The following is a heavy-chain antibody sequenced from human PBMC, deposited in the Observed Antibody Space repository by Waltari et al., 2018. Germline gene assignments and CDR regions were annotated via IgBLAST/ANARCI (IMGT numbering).Heavy chain of an antibody. CDR1: GFTFSTYP. CDR2: ISSSSSYI. V-gene: IGHV3-21*01. D-gene: IGHD3-10*01. J-gene: IGHJ4*02. CDR3: ATDSGILDLDH. Sequence: EMQLVESGGGPVKPGGSLRLSCAGSGFTFSTYPINWVRQAPGRGLEWVSSISSSSSYIYYADSVKGRFTISRDNAKNSLYLQMNSLRAEDTAVYYCATDSGILDLDHWGQGTQVTVSS.